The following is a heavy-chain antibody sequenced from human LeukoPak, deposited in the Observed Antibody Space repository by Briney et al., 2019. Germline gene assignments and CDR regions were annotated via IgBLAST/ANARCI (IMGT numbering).Heavy chain of an antibody. V-gene: IGHV4-4*02. J-gene: IGHJ6*02. CDR2: IYHSGST. CDR3: ARGIPVAATPYYYYYYGMDV. D-gene: IGHD2-15*01. Sequence: SGTLSLTCAVSGGSISSSNWWSWVRQPPGKGLEWIGEIYHSGSTNYNPSLKSRVTISVDTSKNQFSLKLSSVTAADTAVYYCARGIPVAATPYYYYYYGMDVWGQGTTVTVSS. CDR1: GGSISSSNW.